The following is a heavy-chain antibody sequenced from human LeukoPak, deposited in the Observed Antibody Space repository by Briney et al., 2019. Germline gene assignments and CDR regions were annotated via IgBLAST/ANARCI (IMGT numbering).Heavy chain of an antibody. CDR1: GFTFSSYS. CDR2: ISSSGSTI. V-gene: IGHV3-48*04. J-gene: IGHJ3*02. Sequence: GGSLRLSRAASGFTFSSYSMNWVRQAPGKGLEWVSYISSSGSTIYYADSVKGRFTISRDNAKNSLYLQMNSLRAEDTAVYYCARSSSWYLDAFDIWGQGTMVTVSS. D-gene: IGHD6-13*01. CDR3: ARSSSWYLDAFDI.